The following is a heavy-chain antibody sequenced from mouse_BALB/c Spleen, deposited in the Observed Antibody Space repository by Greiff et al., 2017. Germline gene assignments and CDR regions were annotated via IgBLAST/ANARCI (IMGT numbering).Heavy chain of an antibody. CDR2: IWAGGST. CDR3: ARDRDYGYGFAY. V-gene: IGHV2-9*02. Sequence: VHLVESGPGLVAPSQSLSITCTVSGFSLTSYGVHWVRQPPGKGLEWLGVIWAGGSTNYNSALMSRLSISKDNSKSQVFLKMNSLQTDDTAMYYCARDRDYGYGFAYWGQGTLVTVSA. D-gene: IGHD1-2*01. CDR1: GFSLTSYG. J-gene: IGHJ3*01.